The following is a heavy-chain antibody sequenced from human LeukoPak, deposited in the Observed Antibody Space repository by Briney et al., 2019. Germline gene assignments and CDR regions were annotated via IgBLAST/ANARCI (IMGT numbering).Heavy chain of an antibody. CDR1: GGSFSGYY. V-gene: IGHV4-34*01. J-gene: IGHJ4*02. D-gene: IGHD3-22*01. Sequence: SETLSLTCAVYGGSFSGYYWSWIRQPPGKGLEWIGEINHSGSTNYNPSLKSRVTISVDTSKNQFSLKLSSVTAADTAVYYCARGTFFYYDSSGYYRPRVYYFDYWGQGTLVTVSS. CDR3: ARGTFFYYDSSGYYRPRVYYFDY. CDR2: INHSGST.